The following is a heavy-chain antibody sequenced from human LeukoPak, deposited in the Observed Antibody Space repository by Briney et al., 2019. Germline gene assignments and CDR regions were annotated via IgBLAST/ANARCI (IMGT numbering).Heavy chain of an antibody. CDR1: GGSFSSYY. D-gene: IGHD6-19*01. CDR2: IYYSGST. V-gene: IGHV4-39*01. CDR3: ARQRQWLVHFDY. J-gene: IGHJ4*02. Sequence: SETLSLTCAVYGGSFSSYYWGWIRQPPGKGLEWIGSIYYSGSTYYNPSLKSRVTISVDTSKNQFSLKLSSVTAADTAVYYCARQRQWLVHFDYWGQGTLVTVSS.